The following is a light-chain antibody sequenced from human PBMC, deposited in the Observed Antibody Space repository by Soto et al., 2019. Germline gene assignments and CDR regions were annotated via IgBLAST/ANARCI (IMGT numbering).Light chain of an antibody. CDR1: SSDVGNYNR. Sequence: QSALTQPPSVSGSPGQSVTISCTGTSSDVGNYNRVSWYQQPPGTAPKLIIYDNYKRPSGIPDRFSGSKSGTSATLGITGLQIGDEADYYCATWDSSLSAAVFGGGTKVTVL. CDR3: ATWDSSLSAAV. CDR2: DNY. J-gene: IGLJ2*01. V-gene: IGLV1-51*01.